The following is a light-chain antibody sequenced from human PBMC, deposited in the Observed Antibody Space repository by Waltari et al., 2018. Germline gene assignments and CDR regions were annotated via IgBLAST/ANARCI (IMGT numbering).Light chain of an antibody. CDR3: QQYNNWWT. J-gene: IGKJ1*01. CDR1: QSVNSN. V-gene: IGKV3-15*01. Sequence: EIVMTQSPATLSVSPGERATLSCRASQSVNSNLAWYQQEPGQAPRLLISGASTRATGVPARFSGSGSGTEFTLTISSLQSEDFAVYYCQQYNNWWTFGQGTKVDIK. CDR2: GAS.